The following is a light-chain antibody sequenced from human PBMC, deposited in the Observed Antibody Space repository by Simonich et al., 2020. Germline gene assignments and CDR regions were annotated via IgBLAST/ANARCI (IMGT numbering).Light chain of an antibody. CDR1: QSVSSN. CDR3: QQYNNWPLT. CDR2: GAS. V-gene: IGKV3-15*01. Sequence: EIVMTQSPATLSVSQGERATLSCRASQSVSSNLAWYQQNPGQAPRLLIYGASTRATGIPARFSGSGSGTEFTLTISSMQSEDFAVYYCQQYNNWPLTFGPGTKVDIK. J-gene: IGKJ3*01.